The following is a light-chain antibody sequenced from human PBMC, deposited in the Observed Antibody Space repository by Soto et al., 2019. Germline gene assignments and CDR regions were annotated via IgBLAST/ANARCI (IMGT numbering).Light chain of an antibody. CDR1: QSIDAN. CDR2: GAS. Sequence: EIVMTQSPATLSVSPGERATLSCRASQSIDANLAWYQHKPGQAPRLLVYGASTRATGIPARFSGSRSGTEFTLPISSLQSEDFAIYYCQQYNNWPPYTFGQGTKLEIK. V-gene: IGKV3-15*01. J-gene: IGKJ2*01. CDR3: QQYNNWPPYT.